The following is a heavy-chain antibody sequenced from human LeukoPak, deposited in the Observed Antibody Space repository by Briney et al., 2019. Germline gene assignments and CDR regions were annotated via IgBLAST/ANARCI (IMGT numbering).Heavy chain of an antibody. Sequence: PSETLSLTCTVSGGSINSYYWSWIRQPPGKGLEWIGNLYYGGSTYYNPSLKSRITISVDTSKNQFSLKLSSVTAADTAVYYCARRHDGEFDYWGQGTLVAVSS. CDR3: ARRHDGEFDY. CDR1: GGSINSYY. V-gene: IGHV4-59*04. D-gene: IGHD3-10*01. J-gene: IGHJ4*02. CDR2: LYYGGST.